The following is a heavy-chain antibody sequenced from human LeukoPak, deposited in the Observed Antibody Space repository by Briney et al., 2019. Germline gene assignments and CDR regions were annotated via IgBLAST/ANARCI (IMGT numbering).Heavy chain of an antibody. Sequence: GGSLRLTCAASGFTVSSNYMSWVRQAPGKGLEWVSNIYSGGRTHYADSVRGRFTVSRDNSKNTLYLQMNSLRTEDTAVYYCARERHGRLVHWGQGTLVAVSS. CDR3: ARERHGRLVH. J-gene: IGHJ4*02. CDR1: GFTVSSNY. V-gene: IGHV3-66*02. CDR2: IYSGGRT. D-gene: IGHD6-25*01.